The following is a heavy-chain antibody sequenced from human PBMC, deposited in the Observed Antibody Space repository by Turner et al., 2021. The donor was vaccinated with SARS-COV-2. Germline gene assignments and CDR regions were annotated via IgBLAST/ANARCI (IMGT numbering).Heavy chain of an antibody. CDR2: IDPKTGGT. Sequence: QVQLVQSGAEVKKPGASVKVSCKASGYTFTGTSDGYFINWVRQAPGQGLEWMGWIDPKTGGTNYAQKFQGRVTMTRDTSISTAYMELSRLRSDDTAVYYCASHGKVSPTNSGLYGMDVWGQGTTVTVSS. CDR1: GYTFTGTSDGYF. V-gene: IGHV1-2*02. CDR3: ASHGKVSPTNSGLYGMDV. J-gene: IGHJ6*02. D-gene: IGHD7-27*01.